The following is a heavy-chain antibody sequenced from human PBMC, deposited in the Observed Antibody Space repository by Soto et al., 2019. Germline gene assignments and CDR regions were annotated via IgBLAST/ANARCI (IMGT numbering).Heavy chain of an antibody. CDR1: GGSISSGGYS. Sequence: SETLSLTCAAPGGSISSGGYSWSWIRQPPGKGLEWIGYIYHSGSTYYNPSLKSRVTISVDRSKNQFSLKLSSVTAADTAVYYCARGYYDFWSGYLHRFDPWGQGTLVTVSS. CDR2: IYHSGST. CDR3: ARGYYDFWSGYLHRFDP. J-gene: IGHJ5*02. D-gene: IGHD3-3*01. V-gene: IGHV4-30-2*01.